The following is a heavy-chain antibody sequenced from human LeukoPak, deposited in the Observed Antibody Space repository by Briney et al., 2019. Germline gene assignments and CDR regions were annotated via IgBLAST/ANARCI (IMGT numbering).Heavy chain of an antibody. J-gene: IGHJ4*02. CDR1: GFTFSTYY. D-gene: IGHD6-6*01. CDR3: ASGFSSSPYFDY. Sequence: EGSLRLSCAASGFTFSTYYMNWVRQAPGKGLEWVSFITGSSSYIYYTDSVKGRFTISRDNAKNSLFLQMNSLRDEDTAVYYCASGFSSSPYFDYWGQGTLVTVSS. V-gene: IGHV3-21*01. CDR2: ITGSSSYI.